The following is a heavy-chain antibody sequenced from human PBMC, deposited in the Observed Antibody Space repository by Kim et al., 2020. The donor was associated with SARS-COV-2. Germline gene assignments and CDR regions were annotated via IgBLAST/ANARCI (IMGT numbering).Heavy chain of an antibody. CDR1: GFTFSSYA. V-gene: IGHV3-30*04. Sequence: GGSLRLSCAASGFTFSSYAMHWVRQAPGKGLEWVAVISYDGSNKYYADSVKGRFTISRDNSKNTLYLQMNSLRAEDTAVYYCARDRRSGSYYGYYYYGMDVWGQGTTVTVSS. CDR3: ARDRRSGSYYGYYYYGMDV. D-gene: IGHD1-26*01. CDR2: ISYDGSNK. J-gene: IGHJ6*02.